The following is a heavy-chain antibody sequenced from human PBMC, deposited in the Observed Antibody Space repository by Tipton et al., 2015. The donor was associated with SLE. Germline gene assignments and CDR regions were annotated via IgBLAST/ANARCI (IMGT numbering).Heavy chain of an antibody. D-gene: IGHD4-23*01. CDR2: IYHSGST. CDR1: GGSISSGGYS. V-gene: IGHV4-30-2*01. CDR3: ARDPLRDYGGQTAPES. Sequence: TLSLTSAVSGGSISSGGYSWSWIRQPPGKGLEWIGYIYHSGSTYYNPSLKSRVTISVDRSKNQFSPKLSSVTAADTAVYYCARDPLRDYGGQTAPESWGQGTLVTVSS. J-gene: IGHJ5*02.